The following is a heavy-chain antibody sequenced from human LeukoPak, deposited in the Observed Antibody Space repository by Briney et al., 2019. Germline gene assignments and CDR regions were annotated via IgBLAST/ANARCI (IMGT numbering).Heavy chain of an antibody. J-gene: IGHJ5*02. V-gene: IGHV3-23*01. D-gene: IGHD6-13*01. CDR1: GFTFSSYA. CDR2: ISGSGGST. Sequence: GGSLRLSCAASGFTFSSYAMSWVRQAPGKGLEWVSAISGSGGSTYYADSVKGRFTISRDNSKNTLYLQMNSLRAEDTAVYYCAKAISSGWYRLQGWFDPWGQGTLVTVSS. CDR3: AKAISSGWYRLQGWFDP.